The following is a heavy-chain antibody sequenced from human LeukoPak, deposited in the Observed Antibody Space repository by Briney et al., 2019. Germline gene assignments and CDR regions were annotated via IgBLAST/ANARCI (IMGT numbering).Heavy chain of an antibody. CDR3: ARDSGEYSGYDYVRPYYDYYYYGMDV. D-gene: IGHD5-12*01. Sequence: GRSLRPSCAASGFTFSSYGMHWVRQAPGKGLEWVAVISNDGSNRYYVDSVEGRFTISRDNSKNTLYLQMNSLRAEDAAVYYCARDSGEYSGYDYVRPYYDYYYYGMDVWGQGTTVTVSS. J-gene: IGHJ6*02. CDR2: ISNDGSNR. V-gene: IGHV3-30*03. CDR1: GFTFSSYG.